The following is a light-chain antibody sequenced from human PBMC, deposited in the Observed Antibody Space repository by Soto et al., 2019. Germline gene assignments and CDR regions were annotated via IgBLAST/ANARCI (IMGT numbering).Light chain of an antibody. CDR1: SSDVGNYNL. J-gene: IGLJ1*01. Sequence: QSALTQPASVSGSPGQSITISCTGTSSDVGNYNLVSWYQQHPGKAPKVMIYAGSNRPSGVSHRISGFKSGNTASLTISGLQAEDEADYHCCSYAGSNTYVFGTGTKLTVL. CDR3: CSYAGSNTYV. CDR2: AGS. V-gene: IGLV2-23*01.